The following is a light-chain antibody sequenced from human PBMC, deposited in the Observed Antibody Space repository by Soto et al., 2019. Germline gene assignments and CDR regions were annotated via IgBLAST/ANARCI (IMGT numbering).Light chain of an antibody. J-gene: IGLJ2*01. Sequence: QSVLTQPPSASGSPGQSVTISCTGTSSDVGGYNYVSWYQQHPGKAPKLMIYEINKRPSGVPDRFSGSKSGNTASLTVSGLQAEDEADYYCRSYAGNNSYVVFGGGTKLTVL. CDR2: EIN. CDR3: RSYAGNNSYVV. V-gene: IGLV2-8*01. CDR1: SSDVGGYNY.